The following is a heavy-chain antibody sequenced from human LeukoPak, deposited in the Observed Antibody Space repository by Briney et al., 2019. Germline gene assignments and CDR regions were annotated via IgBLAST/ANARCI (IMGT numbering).Heavy chain of an antibody. Sequence: SETLSLTFTVSGGSISSYYWSWLRQPAGKGLEWIGRIYTSGSTNYNPSLKSRVTMSVDTSKNQFSLKLGSVTAADTAVYYCARDRDNWNYAEGPTMSTFDPWGQGTLVTVSS. J-gene: IGHJ5*02. CDR1: GGSISSYY. CDR3: ARDRDNWNYAEGPTMSTFDP. V-gene: IGHV4-4*07. CDR2: IYTSGST. D-gene: IGHD1-7*01.